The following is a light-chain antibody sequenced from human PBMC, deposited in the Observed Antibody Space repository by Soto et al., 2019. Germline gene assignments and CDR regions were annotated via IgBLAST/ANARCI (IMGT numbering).Light chain of an antibody. CDR3: QQFDNLPLT. J-gene: IGKJ4*01. CDR1: QDISNY. Sequence: DLQMTQSPSSLSASVGDRVTITCQASQDISNYLNWYQQKPGKAPKLLIYDASNLETGVPSRFSGSGSWTDFTFTISSLQPEDIATYYCQQFDNLPLTFGGGTKVKIK. V-gene: IGKV1-33*01. CDR2: DAS.